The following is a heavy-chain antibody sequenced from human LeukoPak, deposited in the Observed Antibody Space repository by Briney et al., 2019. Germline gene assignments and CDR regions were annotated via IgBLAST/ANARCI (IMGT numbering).Heavy chain of an antibody. D-gene: IGHD6-13*01. Sequence: PGGSLRLSCAASGFTFSGSAMHWVRQASGKGLEWVGRIRSKANSYATAYAASVKGRFTISRDDSRNTAYLQMNSLKTEDTAVYYCTRIAAAGTGGGFDPWGQGTLVTVSS. J-gene: IGHJ5*02. V-gene: IGHV3-73*01. CDR2: IRSKANSYAT. CDR1: GFTFSGSA. CDR3: TRIAAAGTGGGFDP.